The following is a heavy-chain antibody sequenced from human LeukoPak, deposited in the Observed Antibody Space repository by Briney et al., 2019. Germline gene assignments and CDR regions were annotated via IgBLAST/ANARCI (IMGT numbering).Heavy chain of an antibody. Sequence: PSETLSLTCTVSGGSIIDTNYFWGWIRQPPGKGLEWIGSIYYRWNTYYSPSLKSRVTLFVDTSKNHFSLKLSSVTAADTVIYYCARRKVAAEIDYWGQGTLVTVSS. CDR3: ARRKVAAEIDY. D-gene: IGHD6-13*01. CDR2: IYYRWNT. CDR1: GGSIIDTNYF. V-gene: IGHV4-39*02. J-gene: IGHJ4*02.